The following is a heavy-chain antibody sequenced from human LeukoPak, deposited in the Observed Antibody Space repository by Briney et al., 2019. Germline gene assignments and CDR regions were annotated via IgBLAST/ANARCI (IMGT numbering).Heavy chain of an antibody. CDR1: GFTFSSYA. CDR3: AKGLIFGSSTSCSDY. CDR2: ISGSGGST. Sequence: GGSLRLSCAASGFTFSSYAMSWVRQAPGKGLEWVSAISGSGGSTYYADSVKGRFTISRDNSKNTLYLQMNSLRAEDTAVYYCAKGLIFGSSTSCSDYWGRGTLVTVSS. J-gene: IGHJ4*02. D-gene: IGHD2-2*01. V-gene: IGHV3-23*01.